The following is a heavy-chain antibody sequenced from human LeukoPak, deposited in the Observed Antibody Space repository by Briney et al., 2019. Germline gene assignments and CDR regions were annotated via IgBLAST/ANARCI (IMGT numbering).Heavy chain of an antibody. V-gene: IGHV3-48*03. CDR3: AELGITMIGGV. D-gene: IGHD3-10*02. J-gene: IGHJ6*04. Sequence: GGSLRLYCVASGFAFSSYAMNWVRQAPGKGLEGVSYISSSGSTIYYADSVKGRFTIPRDNAKNSLYLQMNSLRAEDTAVYYCAELGITMIGGVWGKGTTVTISS. CDR1: GFAFSSYA. CDR2: ISSSGSTI.